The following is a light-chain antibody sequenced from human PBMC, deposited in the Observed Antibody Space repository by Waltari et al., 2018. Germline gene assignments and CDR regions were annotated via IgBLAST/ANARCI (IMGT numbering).Light chain of an antibody. CDR2: WAS. Sequence: DIVMNQSPDSLAVSLGERATINCKSSQSVLFSSNSKNYLAWYQQKPGKPPKLLIYWASTRESGVPDRFSGSESGTDFTLTISSLQAEDVAVYYCQQFYTTPPTFGQGTKVEIK. V-gene: IGKV4-1*01. J-gene: IGKJ1*01. CDR1: QSVLFSSNSKNY. CDR3: QQFYTTPPT.